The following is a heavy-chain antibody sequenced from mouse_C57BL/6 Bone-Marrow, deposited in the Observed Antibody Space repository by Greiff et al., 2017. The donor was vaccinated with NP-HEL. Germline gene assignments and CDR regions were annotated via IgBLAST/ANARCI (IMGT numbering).Heavy chain of an antibody. V-gene: IGHV5-6*01. CDR1: GFTFSSYG. J-gene: IGHJ3*01. Sequence: EVKVVESGGDLVKPGGSLKLSCAASGFTFSSYGMSWVRQTPDKRLEWVATISSGGSYTYYPDSVKGRFTISRDNAKNTLYLQMSSLKSEDTAMYYCARHENWDGAAYWGQGTLVTVSA. D-gene: IGHD4-1*01. CDR2: ISSGGSYT. CDR3: ARHENWDGAAY.